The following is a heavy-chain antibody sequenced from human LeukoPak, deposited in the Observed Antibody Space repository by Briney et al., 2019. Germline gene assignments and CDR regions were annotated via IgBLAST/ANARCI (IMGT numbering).Heavy chain of an antibody. V-gene: IGHV3-21*04. CDR3: AKDWGSYTSSPDY. D-gene: IGHD6-13*01. CDR1: GFSFSTYS. CDR2: VSGTSEYI. J-gene: IGHJ4*02. Sequence: QAGGSLRLSCAASGFSFSTYSMIWVRQAPGKGLEWVSSVSGTSEYIYYADSVRGRFTISRDNAKNTVYLQMNSLRAEDTAVYYCAKDWGSYTSSPDYWGQGTLVTVSS.